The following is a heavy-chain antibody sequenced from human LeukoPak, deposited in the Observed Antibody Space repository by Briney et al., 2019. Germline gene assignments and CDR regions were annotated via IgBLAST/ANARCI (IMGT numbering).Heavy chain of an antibody. CDR2: IYTSGST. Sequence: SDTLSLTCTVSGGSISSYYLSWIRQPPGKGLEWIGYIYTSGSTNYNPSLKSRVTISVDTSKNQFSLKLSSVTAAYTAVYYCARQYSGSYHPAYYYYYMDVWGKGTTVTVSS. CDR3: ARQYSGSYHPAYYYYYMDV. D-gene: IGHD1-26*01. V-gene: IGHV4-4*09. J-gene: IGHJ6*03. CDR1: GGSISSYY.